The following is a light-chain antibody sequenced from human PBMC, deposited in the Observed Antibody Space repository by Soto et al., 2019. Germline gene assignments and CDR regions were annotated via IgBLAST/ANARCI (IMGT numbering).Light chain of an antibody. CDR1: QSIFNNY. CDR3: QQYGSSSYT. CDR2: GAS. J-gene: IGKJ2*01. Sequence: ENVLTQSPGTLSLSPGEGATLSCRASQSIFNNYLAWYQQKPGRAPRLLIFGASRRAPGIPDRFSGSGSGTDFTLTISRLEPEDFVVYYCQQYGSSSYTCGQGTKLEIK. V-gene: IGKV3-20*01.